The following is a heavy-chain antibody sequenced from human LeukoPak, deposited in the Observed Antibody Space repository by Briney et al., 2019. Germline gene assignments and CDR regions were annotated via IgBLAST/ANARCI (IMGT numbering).Heavy chain of an antibody. D-gene: IGHD3-3*01. J-gene: IGHJ4*02. V-gene: IGHV3-11*04. CDR1: GFTFSDYY. CDR2: ITNSGSTI. Sequence: KPGGSLRLSCAASGFTFSDYYMSWSRQAPGKGLEWISYITNSGSTIYYADSVKGRFTISRDNANNSLFLQMNSLRAEDTAVYYCVREIWSGFGYWGQGTLVTVSS. CDR3: VREIWSGFGY.